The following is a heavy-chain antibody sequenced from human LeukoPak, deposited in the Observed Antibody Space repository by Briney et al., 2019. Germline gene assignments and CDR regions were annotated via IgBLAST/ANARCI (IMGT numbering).Heavy chain of an antibody. V-gene: IGHV4-30-2*01. J-gene: IGHJ4*02. CDR3: ARDGGYGHYDY. D-gene: IGHD5-18*01. CDR1: GVSISSGDYS. Sequence: SETLSLTCAVSGVSISSGDYSWSWIRQPPGKGLEWIGYIYHSGRTFYNPSLKSRVTISVDTSKNQISLEVTSVTAADTAVYYCARDGGYGHYDYWGRGTLVTVPS. CDR2: IYHSGRT.